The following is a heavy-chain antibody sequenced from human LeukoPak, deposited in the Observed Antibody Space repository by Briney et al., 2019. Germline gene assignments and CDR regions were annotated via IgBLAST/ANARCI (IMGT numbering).Heavy chain of an antibody. V-gene: IGHV3-23*01. CDR3: AKTMGAIDHDY. J-gene: IGHJ4*02. Sequence: GGSLRLSCAASGFTFSGFAMTWVRQAPGKGLEWVSTISGSGGSTYYADSVKGRFTISRDNSKNTLYLQMNSLRAEDTAVYYCAKTMGAIDHDYWGQGTLVTVSS. CDR1: GFTFSGFA. D-gene: IGHD1-26*01. CDR2: ISGSGGST.